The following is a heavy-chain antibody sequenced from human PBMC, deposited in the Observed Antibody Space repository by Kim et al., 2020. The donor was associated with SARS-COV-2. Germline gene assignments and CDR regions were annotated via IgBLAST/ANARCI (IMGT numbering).Heavy chain of an antibody. J-gene: IGHJ4*02. D-gene: IGHD3-22*01. CDR3: AREQLSSGPDY. CDR1: GFTFSSYW. Sequence: GGSLRLSCAASGFTFSSYWMHWVRQAPGKGLVWVLRINSDGSSTSYADSVKGRFTISRDNAKYTLYLQMNSLRAEDTAVYYCAREQLSSGPDYWGQGTL. V-gene: IGHV3-74*01. CDR2: INSDGSST.